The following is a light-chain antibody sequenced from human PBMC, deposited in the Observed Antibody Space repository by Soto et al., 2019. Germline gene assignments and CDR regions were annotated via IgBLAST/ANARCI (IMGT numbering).Light chain of an antibody. V-gene: IGLV1-44*01. J-gene: IGLJ1*01. CDR2: ADN. Sequence: QSVLTQPPSASGTPGQRVTISCSGSNSNIGINTVSWYQQVPGTAPRVLIYADNQRPSGVPARFSGSKSGTSASLAISWVQAEDEAAYYCAAWDDTLNGRYVFGTGTKLTVL. CDR1: NSNIGINT. CDR3: AAWDDTLNGRYV.